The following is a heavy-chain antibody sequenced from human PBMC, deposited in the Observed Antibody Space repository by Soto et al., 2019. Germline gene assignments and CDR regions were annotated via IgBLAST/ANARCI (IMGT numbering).Heavy chain of an antibody. CDR2: IYYSGST. Sequence: SETLSLTCTVSGGSISSGGYYWSWIRQHPGKGLEWIGYIYYSGSTYYNPSLKSRVTISVDTSKNQFSLKLSSVTAADTAVYYCARGRKVLLWFGPDYWGQGTLVTVSS. CDR3: ARGRKVLLWFGPDY. CDR1: GGSISSGGYY. V-gene: IGHV4-31*03. D-gene: IGHD3-10*01. J-gene: IGHJ4*02.